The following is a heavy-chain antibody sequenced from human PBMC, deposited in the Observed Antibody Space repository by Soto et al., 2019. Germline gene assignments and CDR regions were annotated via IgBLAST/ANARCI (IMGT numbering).Heavy chain of an antibody. CDR3: AKDRVSTSYYDSSGSENACYFDY. CDR1: GFTFSSYA. D-gene: IGHD3-22*01. J-gene: IGHJ4*02. V-gene: IGHV3-23*01. CDR2: ISGSGGST. Sequence: SGGSLRLSCAASGFTFSSYAMSWVRQAPGKGLEWVSAISGSGGSTYYADSVKGRFTISRDNSKNTLYLQMNSLRAEDTAVYYCAKDRVSTSYYDSSGSENACYFDYWSQGTLVTVSS.